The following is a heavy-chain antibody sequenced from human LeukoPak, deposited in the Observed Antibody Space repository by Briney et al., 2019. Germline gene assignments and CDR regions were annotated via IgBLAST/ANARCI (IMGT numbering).Heavy chain of an antibody. CDR1: GFTFYDYA. CDR3: AKGSYYDSSGSFYFDY. D-gene: IGHD3-22*01. V-gene: IGHV3-9*01. CDR2: ISWNSGSI. Sequence: GGSLRLSCAASGFTFYDYAMHWVRQAPGKGLEWVSGISWNSGSIGYADSVKGRFTISRDNSKNTLYVQVNSLGTEDTAAYYCAKGSYYDSSGSFYFDYWGQGTLVTVSS. J-gene: IGHJ4*02.